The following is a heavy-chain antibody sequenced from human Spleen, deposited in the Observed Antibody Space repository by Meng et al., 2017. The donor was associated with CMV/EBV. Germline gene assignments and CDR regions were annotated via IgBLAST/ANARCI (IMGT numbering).Heavy chain of an antibody. J-gene: IGHJ5*02. Sequence: SETLSLTCSVSGDSISNYYWSWIRQPPGKGLEWIGYVYYTGNTKYNPSLKSRVTISVDTSKNHFSLKLSSVTAADTATYYCARHLLDPGGWFDPWGQGTLVTVSS. CDR1: GDSISNYY. CDR3: ARHLLDPGGWFDP. CDR2: VYYTGNT. V-gene: IGHV4-59*01. D-gene: IGHD3-10*01.